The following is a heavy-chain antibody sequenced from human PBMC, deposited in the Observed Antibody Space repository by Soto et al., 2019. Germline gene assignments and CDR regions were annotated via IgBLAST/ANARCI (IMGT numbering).Heavy chain of an antibody. Sequence: SGPTLVNPTQTLTLTCTFSGFSLSTSGMCVSWIRQPPGKALEWLARIDWDDDKYYSTSLKTRLTISKDTSKNQVVLTMTNMDPVDTATYYCARTPLGIAAAGTYYYYGMDVWGQGTTVTVSS. CDR1: GFSLSTSGMC. CDR3: ARTPLGIAAAGTYYYYGMDV. CDR2: IDWDDDK. D-gene: IGHD6-13*01. J-gene: IGHJ6*02. V-gene: IGHV2-70*11.